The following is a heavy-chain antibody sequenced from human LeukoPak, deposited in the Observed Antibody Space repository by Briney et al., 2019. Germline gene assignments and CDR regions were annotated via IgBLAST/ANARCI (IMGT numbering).Heavy chain of an antibody. J-gene: IGHJ6*02. CDR1: GFTFSSYG. CDR2: IWYDGSDK. Sequence: GGSLRLSCAASGFTFSSYGMHWVRQAPGKGLEWVAVIWYDGSDKYYADSVKGRFTISRDNSKNTLYLQMNSLRAEDTAVHYCAREGSSGYYFYYYYYGMDVWGQGTTVTVSS. CDR3: AREGSSGYYFYYYYYGMDV. D-gene: IGHD3-22*01. V-gene: IGHV3-33*01.